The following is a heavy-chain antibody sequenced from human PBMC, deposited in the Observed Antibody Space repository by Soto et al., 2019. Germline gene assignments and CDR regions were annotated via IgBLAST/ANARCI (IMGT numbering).Heavy chain of an antibody. CDR1: GFTFSSYW. Sequence: GGSLRLSCAASGFTFSSYWMSWVRQAPGKGLEWVANIKQDGSEKYYADSVKGRFTISRDNAKNSLYLQMNSLRAEGTALYYCARAWKRRYFDWFTYYYYGMDVWGQGTTVTVSS. D-gene: IGHD3-9*01. V-gene: IGHV3-7*03. CDR3: ARAWKRRYFDWFTYYYYGMDV. J-gene: IGHJ6*02. CDR2: IKQDGSEK.